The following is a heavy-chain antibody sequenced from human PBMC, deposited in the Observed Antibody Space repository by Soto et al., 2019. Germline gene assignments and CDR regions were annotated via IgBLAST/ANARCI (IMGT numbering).Heavy chain of an antibody. D-gene: IGHD3-22*01. CDR2: IYSGGST. CDR3: ARATYYYDSSGYYRLYYFDY. J-gene: IGHJ4*02. Sequence: PGGSLRLSCAASGFTVSSNYMSWVRQAPGKGLEWVSVIYSGGSTYYADSVKGRFTISRDNSKNTPYLQMNSLRAEDTAVYYCARATYYYDSSGYYRLYYFDYWGQGTLVTVSS. CDR1: GFTVSSNY. V-gene: IGHV3-66*01.